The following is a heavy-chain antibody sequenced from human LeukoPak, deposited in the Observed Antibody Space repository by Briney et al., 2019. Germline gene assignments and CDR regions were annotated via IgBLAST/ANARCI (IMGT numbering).Heavy chain of an antibody. J-gene: IGHJ6*02. Sequence: GGSLRLSCAASGFTFSSYAMHWVRQAPGKGLEWVAVISYDGSNKYYADSVKGRFTISRDNSKNTLYLQMNSLRAGDTAVYYCARVEYWGSKIYYYGMDVWGQGTTVTVSS. V-gene: IGHV3-30-3*01. CDR1: GFTFSSYA. D-gene: IGHD2-8*02. CDR2: ISYDGSNK. CDR3: ARVEYWGSKIYYYGMDV.